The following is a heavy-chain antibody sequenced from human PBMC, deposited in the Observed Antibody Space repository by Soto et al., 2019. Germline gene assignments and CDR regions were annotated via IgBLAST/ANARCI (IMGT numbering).Heavy chain of an antibody. CDR2: IYYSGST. CDR3: ARSTAYGSGTALFDY. D-gene: IGHD3-10*01. J-gene: IGHJ4*02. CDR1: GGSINSYF. Sequence: QVQLQESGPGLMKPSETLSLTCTVSGGSINSYFWSCVRQPPGKGLEWIGYIYYSGSTNYNPSLKSRVTIAVDTSKNQFSLNLSSVTAADTAVYYCARSTAYGSGTALFDYWGQGTLVTVSS. V-gene: IGHV4-59*01.